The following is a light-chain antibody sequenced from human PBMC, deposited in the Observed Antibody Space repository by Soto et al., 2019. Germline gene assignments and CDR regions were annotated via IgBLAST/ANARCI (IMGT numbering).Light chain of an antibody. J-gene: IGKJ1*01. CDR1: QSISSW. CDR3: QQYSSYSWT. Sequence: DIQMTQSPSTLSASVGDRVTITCRASQSISSWLAWYQQKPGKAPKLLIYKASSLESGVPSRFSGSGSGKEFTLTISRLQPDEFSNYNCQQYSSYSWTFGQGTKVELQ. CDR2: KAS. V-gene: IGKV1-5*03.